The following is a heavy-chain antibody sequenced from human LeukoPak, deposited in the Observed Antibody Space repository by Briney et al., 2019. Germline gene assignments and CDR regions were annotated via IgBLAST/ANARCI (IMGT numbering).Heavy chain of an antibody. Sequence: PGGSLRLSCAASGFTFSDYYMSWIRQAPGKGLEWVAVISYDGSNKYYADSVKGRFTISRDNSKNTLHLQMNSLRAEDTAVYYCARRARYYDPHYYYYYGMDVWGQGTTVTVSS. CDR1: GFTFSDYY. CDR2: ISYDGSNK. D-gene: IGHD3-3*01. V-gene: IGHV3-30-3*01. CDR3: ARRARYYDPHYYYYYGMDV. J-gene: IGHJ6*02.